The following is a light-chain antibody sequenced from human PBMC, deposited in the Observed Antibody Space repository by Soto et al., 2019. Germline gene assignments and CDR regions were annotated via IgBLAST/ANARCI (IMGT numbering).Light chain of an antibody. CDR2: GNS. V-gene: IGLV1-40*01. CDR3: QSYDSSLSGWV. CDR1: SSNIGAGYN. Sequence: QSVLTQPPSVSGAPGQRVTISCTGSSSNIGAGYNVHWYQQLPGTAPKLLIYGNSNRPSGVPDRFSGSKSGTSASLAITGLQAEDEADYSCQSYDSSLSGWVFGGGTKL. J-gene: IGLJ3*02.